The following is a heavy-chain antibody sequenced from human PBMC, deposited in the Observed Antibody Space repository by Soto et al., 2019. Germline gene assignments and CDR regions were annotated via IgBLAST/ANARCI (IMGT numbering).Heavy chain of an antibody. CDR1: GYTFTGYY. CDR2: INPNSGGT. Sequence: ASVKVSCKASGYTFTGYYMHWVRQAPGQGLEWMGWINPNSGGTNYAKKFQGRVTMTRDTSISTAYMELSRLRSDDTAVYYCARERRWVTTDLRYGMDVWGQGTTVTVSS. J-gene: IGHJ6*02. D-gene: IGHD4-17*01. V-gene: IGHV1-2*02. CDR3: ARERRWVTTDLRYGMDV.